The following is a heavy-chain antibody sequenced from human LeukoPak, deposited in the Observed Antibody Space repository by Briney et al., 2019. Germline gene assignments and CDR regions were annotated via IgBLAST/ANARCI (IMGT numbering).Heavy chain of an antibody. J-gene: IGHJ5*02. Sequence: SETLSLTCTVSGYSISSGYYWGWIRQPPGKGLEWIGSIYHSGSTYYNPSLKSRVTISVDTSKNQFSLKLNSVTAADTAVYYCARDLLLHTKLYGDYSSNWFDPWGQGTLVTVSS. CDR3: ARDLLLHTKLYGDYSSNWFDP. CDR2: IYHSGST. D-gene: IGHD4-17*01. CDR1: GYSISSGYY. V-gene: IGHV4-38-2*02.